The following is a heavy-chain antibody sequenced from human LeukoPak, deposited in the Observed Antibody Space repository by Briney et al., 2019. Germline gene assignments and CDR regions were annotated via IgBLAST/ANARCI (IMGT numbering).Heavy chain of an antibody. D-gene: IGHD2-21*02. Sequence: SETLSLTCTVSGVSMSAYQWSWVRQSPEKGLEWIGCINTKGETSYNPSLKSRVTTSVDTSKSQFSLRLTSVTAADTAVYYCATSNDAKTAPFDHWGQGAPVTVSP. V-gene: IGHV4-4*09. CDR2: INTKGET. J-gene: IGHJ4*02. CDR3: ATSNDAKTAPFDH. CDR1: GVSMSAYQ.